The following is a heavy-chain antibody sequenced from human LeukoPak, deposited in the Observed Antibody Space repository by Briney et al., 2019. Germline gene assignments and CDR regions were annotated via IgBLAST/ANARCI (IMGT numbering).Heavy chain of an antibody. CDR3: AKDGGLWVSAHWGDS. Sequence: GGSLRLSCSASGFTFSSYAMHWVRQAPGKGLEYVSAISSNGGSTYYADSVKGRFTVSRDNSKNTLFLQMNSLRAEDTAVYYCAKDGGLWVSAHWGDSWGRGTLVTVSS. J-gene: IGHJ4*02. D-gene: IGHD7-27*01. V-gene: IGHV3-64*04. CDR2: ISSNGGST. CDR1: GFTFSSYA.